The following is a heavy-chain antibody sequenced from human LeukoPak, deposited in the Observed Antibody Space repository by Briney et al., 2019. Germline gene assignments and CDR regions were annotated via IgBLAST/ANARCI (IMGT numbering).Heavy chain of an antibody. J-gene: IGHJ5*02. Sequence: SETLSLTCTVSGGSISTYYWSWIRQSPGKGLEWIGDVYHSGSTNYNPSLKSRVTISVDTSKNHFFLKLSSVSAPNTARLLCLRVAPSFAHNWFDPWGQGTLVTVSS. V-gene: IGHV4-59*08. CDR1: GGSISTYY. D-gene: IGHD2-21*01. CDR2: VYHSGST. CDR3: LRVAPSFAHNWFDP.